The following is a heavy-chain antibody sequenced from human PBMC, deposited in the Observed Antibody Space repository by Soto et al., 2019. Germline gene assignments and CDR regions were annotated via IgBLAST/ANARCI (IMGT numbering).Heavy chain of an antibody. J-gene: IGHJ5*02. CDR3: ASSRSLHFNWFDP. D-gene: IGHD3-3*02. Sequence: PSETLSPTCTVSGGSISSSSYYWGWIRHPPGKGLEWIGSIYYSGSTYYNPSLKSRVTISVDTSKNQFSLKLSSVTAADTAVYYCASSRSLHFNWFDPWGQGTLVTVSS. V-gene: IGHV4-39*01. CDR1: GGSISSSSYY. CDR2: IYYSGST.